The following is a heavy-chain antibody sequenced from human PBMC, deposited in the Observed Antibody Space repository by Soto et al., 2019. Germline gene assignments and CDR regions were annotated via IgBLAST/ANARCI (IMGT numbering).Heavy chain of an antibody. CDR3: ASNRVVFPPYYYGMPV. CDR1: GYTFNNYG. Sequence: QVQLVQSGAEVKQPGASVKVSCKASGYTFNNYGISWVRQAPGQGLEWMGWINTYNAKTNYAQNLHGRVTMTTDTSTSTGYMELRSLRSDDTAVYYCASNRVVFPPYYYGMPVWGEGTTVTVFS. D-gene: IGHD2-15*01. V-gene: IGHV1-18*01. J-gene: IGHJ6*04. CDR2: INTYNAKT.